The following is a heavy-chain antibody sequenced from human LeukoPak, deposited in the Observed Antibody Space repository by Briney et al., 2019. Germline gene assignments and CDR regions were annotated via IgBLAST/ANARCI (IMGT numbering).Heavy chain of an antibody. V-gene: IGHV3-66*01. CDR3: ASGGYCTSISCYGS. CDR2: IYSGGSI. D-gene: IGHD2-2*01. J-gene: IGHJ5*02. CDR1: GFSVSDDY. Sequence: PGGSLRLSCAASGFSVSDDYMSWVRQAPGKGLEWVSIIYSGGSIDYADSVKGRFTISRDKSKNTLFLQMSSLRAEDTAVYYCASGGYCTSISCYGSWGQGTLVTVSS.